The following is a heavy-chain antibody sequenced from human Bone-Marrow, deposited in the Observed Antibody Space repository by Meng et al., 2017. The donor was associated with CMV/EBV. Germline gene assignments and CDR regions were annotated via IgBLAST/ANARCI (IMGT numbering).Heavy chain of an antibody. CDR3: ARGIRLFAQANWFDP. J-gene: IGHJ5*02. D-gene: IGHD2-21*01. Sequence: GESLKISCAVSGFTFSSYEMNWVRQAPGKGLEWVSYISSSGSTIKYADSVKGRFTISRDNAKNSLSLQMNSLRGEDTAVYYCARGIRLFAQANWFDPWGQGTLVTVSS. CDR1: GFTFSSYE. V-gene: IGHV3-48*03. CDR2: ISSSGSTI.